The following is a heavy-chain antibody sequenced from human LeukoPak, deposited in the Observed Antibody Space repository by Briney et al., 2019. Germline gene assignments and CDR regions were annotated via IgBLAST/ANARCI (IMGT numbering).Heavy chain of an antibody. CDR2: INHSGST. V-gene: IGHV4-34*01. Sequence: PSETLSLTCAVYGGSFSGYYWSWIRQPPGKGLEWIGEINHSGSTNYNPSLKSRVTISVDTSKNQFPLKLSSVTAADTAVYYCARAVGGAAAELFDYWGQGTLVTVSS. D-gene: IGHD6-13*01. CDR3: ARAVGGAAAELFDY. J-gene: IGHJ4*02. CDR1: GGSFSGYY.